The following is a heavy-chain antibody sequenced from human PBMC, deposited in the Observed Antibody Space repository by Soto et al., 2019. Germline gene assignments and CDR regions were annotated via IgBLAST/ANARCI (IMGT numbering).Heavy chain of an antibody. V-gene: IGHV1-69*13. Sequence: GASVKVSCKASGGTFSSYAISWVRQAPGQGLEWMGGIIPIFGTANYAQKFQGRVTITADESTSTAYMELSSLGSEDTAVYYCARGASVDYYDSSGYAPAPYYYYGMDVWGQGTTVTVSS. D-gene: IGHD3-22*01. CDR3: ARGASVDYYDSSGYAPAPYYYYGMDV. CDR2: IIPIFGTA. J-gene: IGHJ6*02. CDR1: GGTFSSYA.